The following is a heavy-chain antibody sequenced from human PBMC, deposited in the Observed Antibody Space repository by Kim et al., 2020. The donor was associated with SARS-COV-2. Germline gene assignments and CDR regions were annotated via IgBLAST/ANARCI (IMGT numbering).Heavy chain of an antibody. CDR3: ARAPYYDILTGYENYYFDY. Sequence: SVKVSCKASGGTFSSYTISWVRQAPGQGLEWMGRIIPILGIANYAQKFQGRVTITADKSTSTAYMELSSLRSEDTAVYYCARAPYYDILTGYENYYFDYWGQGTLVTVSS. J-gene: IGHJ4*02. CDR1: GGTFSSYT. V-gene: IGHV1-69*02. D-gene: IGHD3-9*01. CDR2: IIPILGIA.